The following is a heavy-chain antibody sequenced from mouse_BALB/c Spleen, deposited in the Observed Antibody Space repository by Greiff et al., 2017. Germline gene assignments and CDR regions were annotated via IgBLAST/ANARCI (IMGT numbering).Heavy chain of an antibody. Sequence: EVQVVESGGGLVQPGGSLKLSCAASGFTFSSYTMSWVRQTPEKRLEWVAYISNGGGSTYYPDTVKGRFTISRDNAKNTLYLQMSSLKSEDTAMYYCARHGAKWYYAMDYGGPGTSVTVAS. CDR3: ARHGAKWYYAMDY. J-gene: IGHJ4*01. CDR2: ISNGGGST. V-gene: IGHV5-12-2*01. CDR1: GFTFSSYT. D-gene: IGHD3-1*01.